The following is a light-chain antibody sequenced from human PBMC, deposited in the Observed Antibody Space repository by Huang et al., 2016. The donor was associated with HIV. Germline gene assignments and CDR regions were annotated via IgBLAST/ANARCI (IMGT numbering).Light chain of an antibody. V-gene: IGKV4-1*01. CDR3: QQYYTNYYT. Sequence: DIVMTQSPDSLTVSLGERATINCKSSQELLFNATNKSFLARYQQRPRQPPKLLIYWAPTRASDFPDRFSGSGSGTDLTLTINSLQAEDMAVYFCQQYYTNYYTFGQGTKLEIQ. CDR1: QELLFNATNKSF. J-gene: IGKJ2*01. CDR2: WAP.